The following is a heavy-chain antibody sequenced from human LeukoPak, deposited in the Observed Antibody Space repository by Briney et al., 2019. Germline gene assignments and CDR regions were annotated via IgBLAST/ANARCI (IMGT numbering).Heavy chain of an antibody. V-gene: IGHV3-7*03. CDR3: ARSSYSSSSSV. CDR1: GFTFSNLW. D-gene: IGHD6-6*01. CDR2: INSDGSEG. J-gene: IGHJ3*01. Sequence: GGSLRLSCAASGFTFSNLWMSWVRQAPGKGLEWVASINSDGSEGYYADVVKGRFTISRDNAKNSLYLQINSLRAEDTAVYYCARSSYSSSSSVWGQGTMVTVSS.